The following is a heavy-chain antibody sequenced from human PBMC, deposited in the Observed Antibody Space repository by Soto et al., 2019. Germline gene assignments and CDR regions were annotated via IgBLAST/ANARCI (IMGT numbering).Heavy chain of an antibody. V-gene: IGHV3-23*01. D-gene: IGHD3-22*01. Sequence: GGPLRLSCSVSGFTFSSYSMGWVRQAPGKGLEWVSTIRAGGGSTDYSDAVKGRFTVSRDNSKNMLYMQMNSLRAEDTAVYYCAKRPLSIITFDYWGLGTLVTVSS. CDR3: AKRPLSIITFDY. CDR1: GFTFSSYS. CDR2: IRAGGGST. J-gene: IGHJ4*02.